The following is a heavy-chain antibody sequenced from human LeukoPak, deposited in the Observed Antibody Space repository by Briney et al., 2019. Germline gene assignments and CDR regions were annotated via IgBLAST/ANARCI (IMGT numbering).Heavy chain of an antibody. CDR1: GGSISSGDCY. Sequence: SETLSLTCTVSGGSISSGDCYWGWIRQPPGKGLEWIGYISYSGSTYYNPSLKSRVAISVDTSKNQFSLKLSSVTAADTAVYYCARVYDSSAYCGYYLDYWGQGTLVTVSS. D-gene: IGHD3-22*01. CDR2: ISYSGST. V-gene: IGHV4-30-4*08. J-gene: IGHJ4*02. CDR3: ARVYDSSAYCGYYLDY.